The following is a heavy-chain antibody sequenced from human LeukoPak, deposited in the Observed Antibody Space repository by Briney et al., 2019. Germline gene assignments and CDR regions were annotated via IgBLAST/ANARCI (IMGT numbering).Heavy chain of an antibody. J-gene: IGHJ5*02. V-gene: IGHV1-2*06. CDR3: ARDHAYYYGSGRSRPSNWFDP. CDR1: GYTITGYY. D-gene: IGHD3-10*01. CDR2: INPNSGGT. Sequence: ASVKVSCKASGYTITGYYMRWVRQAPGQGLEWMGRINPNSGGTNSAQMFQGRITMTRDTSISTAYMELSRLRSDDTAVYYCARDHAYYYGSGRSRPSNWFDPWGQGTLVTVSS.